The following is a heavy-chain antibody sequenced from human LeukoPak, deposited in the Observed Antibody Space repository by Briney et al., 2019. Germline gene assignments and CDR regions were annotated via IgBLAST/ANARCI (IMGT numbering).Heavy chain of an antibody. J-gene: IGHJ4*02. Sequence: SETLSLTCAVSGGSISSNSYYWGWIRQPPGKGLEWIGSIYYSGSTYYNPSLKSRVTISVDTSKNQFSLKLSSVTAADTAVCYCASRKLGNDYWGQGTLVTVSS. CDR3: ASRKLGNDY. CDR2: IYYSGST. CDR1: GGSISSNSYY. V-gene: IGHV4-39*07. D-gene: IGHD7-27*01.